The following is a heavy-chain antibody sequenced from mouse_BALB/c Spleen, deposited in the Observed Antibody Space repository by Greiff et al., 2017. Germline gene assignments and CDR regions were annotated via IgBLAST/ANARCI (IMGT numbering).Heavy chain of an antibody. CDR3: ARGNYYGGGAMDY. Sequence: EVQRVESGPGLVKPSQSLSLTCTVTGYSITSDYAWNWIRQFPGNKLEWMGYISYSGSTSYNPSLKSRISITRDTSKNQFFLQLNSVTTEDTATYYCARGNYYGGGAMDYWGQGTSVTVSS. J-gene: IGHJ4*01. CDR2: ISYSGST. D-gene: IGHD1-1*01. V-gene: IGHV3-2*02. CDR1: GYSITSDYA.